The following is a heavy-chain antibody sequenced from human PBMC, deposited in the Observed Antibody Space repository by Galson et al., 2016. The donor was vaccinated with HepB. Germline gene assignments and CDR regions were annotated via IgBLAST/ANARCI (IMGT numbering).Heavy chain of an antibody. V-gene: IGHV3-53*01. CDR2: LYMSGST. CDR3: ARDHHYPP. CDR1: PFTVSTNY. Sequence: SLRLSCAASPFTVSTNYMTWVRQAPGKGLEWVSVLYMSGSTYYADSVKGRFTISRLELKNTLYLQMNDLRVEDTAIYYCARDHHYPPRGQGTLVTVSS. J-gene: IGHJ4*02. D-gene: IGHD3-10*01.